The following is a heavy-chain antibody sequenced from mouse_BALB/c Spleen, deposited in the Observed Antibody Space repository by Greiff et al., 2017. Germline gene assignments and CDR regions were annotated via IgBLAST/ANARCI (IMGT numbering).Heavy chain of an antibody. CDR3: ARDGGSGYLDY. J-gene: IGHJ2*01. Sequence: EVKLVESGGGLVKPGGSLKLSCAASGFTFSSYAMSWVRQSPEKRLEWVAEISSGGSYTYYPDTVTGRFTISRDNAKNTLYLEMSSLRSEDTAMYYCARDGGSGYLDYGGQGTTLTVSS. CDR2: ISSGGSYT. D-gene: IGHD3-1*01. V-gene: IGHV5-9-4*01. CDR1: GFTFSSYA.